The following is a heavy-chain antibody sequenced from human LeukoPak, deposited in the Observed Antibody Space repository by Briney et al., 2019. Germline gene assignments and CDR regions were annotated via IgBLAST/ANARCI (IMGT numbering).Heavy chain of an antibody. D-gene: IGHD1-26*01. CDR2: ISAYNGNT. CDR1: GYTFTSYG. CDR3: ARDLWAYFDY. Sequence: ASVTVSCKASGYTFTSYGIRWVRQAPGQGLEWMGCISAYNGNTNNAQKLQGRVTMTTDTSTSTAYMELRSLRSDDTAVYYCARDLWAYFDYWGQGTLVPVSS. J-gene: IGHJ4*02. V-gene: IGHV1-18*01.